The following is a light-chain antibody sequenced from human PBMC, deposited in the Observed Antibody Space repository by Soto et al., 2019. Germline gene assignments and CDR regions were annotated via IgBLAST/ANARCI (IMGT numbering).Light chain of an antibody. J-gene: IGKJ4*01. CDR1: QGVNTW. V-gene: IGKV1-12*01. Sequence: IQMTQSPSSVSASVGDRVTITCRASQGVNTWLAWYQKKPGKAPELLVYEASSLHSGVPSRFSGSGSGTDFTLTISSLQPEDFATYYCQQANSFPLTFGGGTKVEVQ. CDR2: EAS. CDR3: QQANSFPLT.